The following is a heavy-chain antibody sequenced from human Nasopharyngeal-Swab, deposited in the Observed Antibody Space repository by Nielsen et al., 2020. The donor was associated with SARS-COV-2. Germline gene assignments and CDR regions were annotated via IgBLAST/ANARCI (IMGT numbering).Heavy chain of an antibody. V-gene: IGHV3-30*02. CDR1: GFTFSSYA. CDR3: ARQDSSAYYYVFNY. Sequence: GGFLRLSCAASGFTFSSYAMNWVRQAPGKGLEWVAFIRYDGSDYYYADSVEGRFTISRDNSKNTLYLQLNSLRAEDTAVYYCARQDSSAYYYVFNYWGRGTLVTVSS. CDR2: IRYDGSDY. D-gene: IGHD3-22*01. J-gene: IGHJ4*02.